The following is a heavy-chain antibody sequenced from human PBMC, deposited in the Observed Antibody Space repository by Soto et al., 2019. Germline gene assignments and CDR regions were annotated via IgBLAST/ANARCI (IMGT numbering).Heavy chain of an antibody. J-gene: IGHJ6*02. CDR3: ARDNILGILYGGMDV. V-gene: IGHV4-30-4*01. Sequence: SETLSLTFNVSGGSISSGDYCWSCIRQPPGKGLEWMGYIYYSGSTYYNPALQSRVTISVDTSKNQFSLKLSYVTAADTAVYYCARDNILGILYGGMDVSRQGTTVTVPS. CDR1: GGSISSGDYC. CDR2: IYYSGST. D-gene: IGHD3-3*01.